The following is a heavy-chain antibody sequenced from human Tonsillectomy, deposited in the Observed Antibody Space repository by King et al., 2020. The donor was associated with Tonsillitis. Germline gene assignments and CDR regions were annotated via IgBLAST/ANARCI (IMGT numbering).Heavy chain of an antibody. CDR3: ASRMEVIGGPFDY. D-gene: IGHD1-26*01. CDR1: GFTFNTYA. J-gene: IGHJ4*02. V-gene: IGHV3-23*04. Sequence: VQLVESGGGLVQPGGSQRLSCTASGFTFNTYAMSWVRQAPGKGLEWVAVISNGGDYTYYADSVKGRFTISRDNSKNTVFLQMDSLRAEDTAVYYCASRMEVIGGPFDYCGQGKLVTVSS. CDR2: ISNGGDYT.